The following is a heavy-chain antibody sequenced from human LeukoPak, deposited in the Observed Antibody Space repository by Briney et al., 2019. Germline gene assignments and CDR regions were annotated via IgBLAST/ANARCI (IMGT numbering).Heavy chain of an antibody. Sequence: GRSLRLSCAASGFTFDDYAMHWVRQAPGKGLEWVSGISWNSGSIGYADSVKGRFTISRDNAKNVPYLQMNSLRTEDTALYYCTKDIGRTTEYYFDYWGQGTLVTVSS. CDR2: ISWNSGSI. V-gene: IGHV3-9*01. CDR1: GFTFDDYA. J-gene: IGHJ4*02. D-gene: IGHD1-1*01. CDR3: TKDIGRTTEYYFDY.